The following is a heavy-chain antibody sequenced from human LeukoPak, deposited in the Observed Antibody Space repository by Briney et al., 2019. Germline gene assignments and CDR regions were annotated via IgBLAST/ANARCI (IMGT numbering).Heavy chain of an antibody. CDR3: ARSIAAAGYLHYYYYYMDV. V-gene: IGHV3-11*01. D-gene: IGHD6-13*01. CDR2: ISSSGSTI. CDR1: GFTFSDYY. J-gene: IGHJ6*03. Sequence: IPGGSLRLSCAASGFTFSDYYMSWIRQAPGKGLEWVSYISSSGSTIYYADSVKGRFTISRDNAKNSLYLQMNSPRAEDTAVYYCARSIAAAGYLHYYYYYMDVWGKGTTVTVSS.